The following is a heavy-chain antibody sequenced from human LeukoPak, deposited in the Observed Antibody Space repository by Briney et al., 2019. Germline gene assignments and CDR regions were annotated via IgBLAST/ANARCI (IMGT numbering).Heavy chain of an antibody. CDR1: GGSISSYY. CDR2: IYYSGST. V-gene: IGHV4-59*01. D-gene: IGHD3-3*01. CDR3: ARDRRDFWSGYQTNNWFDP. Sequence: PSETLSLTCTVSGGSISSYYWSWIRQPPGKGLEWIGYIYYSGSTNYNPSLKSRVTISVDTSKNQFSLKLSSVTAADTAVYYCARDRRDFWSGYQTNNWFDPWGQGTLSPSPQ. J-gene: IGHJ5*02.